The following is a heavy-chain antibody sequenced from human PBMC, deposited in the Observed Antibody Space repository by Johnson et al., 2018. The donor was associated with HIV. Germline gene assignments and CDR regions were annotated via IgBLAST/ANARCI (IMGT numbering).Heavy chain of an antibody. D-gene: IGHD3-22*01. CDR2: IKSKTDGGTT. J-gene: IGHJ3*02. Sequence: VHLVESGGGLVTPGGSLILSCAASGFTFSNAWMSWVRQAPGKGLEWIGRIKSKTDGGTTDYAAPVKGRFSISRDDSKNTLYLQMNSLKTEDTALYYCTTAIYSYDTRDTRAFDIWGQGTIVTVSS. CDR1: GFTFSNAW. CDR3: TTAIYSYDTRDTRAFDI. V-gene: IGHV3-15*01.